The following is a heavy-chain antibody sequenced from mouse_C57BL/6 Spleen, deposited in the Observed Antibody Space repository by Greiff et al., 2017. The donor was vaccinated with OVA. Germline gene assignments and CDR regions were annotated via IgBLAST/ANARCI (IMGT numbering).Heavy chain of an antibody. V-gene: IGHV1-82*01. J-gene: IGHJ4*01. Sequence: QVQLQQSGPELVKPGASVKISCKASGYAFSSSWMNWVKQRPGKGLEWIGRIYPGDGDTNYNGKFKGKATLTADKSSSTAYMQLSSLTSEDSAVYFCARSGYYYGPYEPGDYWGQGTSVTVSS. CDR3: ARSGYYYGPYEPGDY. CDR2: IYPGDGDT. CDR1: GYAFSSSW. D-gene: IGHD1-1*01.